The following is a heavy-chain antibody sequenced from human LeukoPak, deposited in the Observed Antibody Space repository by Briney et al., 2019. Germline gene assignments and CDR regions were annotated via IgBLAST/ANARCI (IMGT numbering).Heavy chain of an antibody. D-gene: IGHD3-10*01. Sequence: GGSLRLSCAASGFTFSSYGMHWVRQAPRKGLEWVAVISYDGSTKYYADFVKGRFTISRDNSKNTLYLQMNSLRAEDTAVYYCAKDREYYYGSGSDYWGQGTLVTVSS. CDR3: AKDREYYYGSGSDY. CDR1: GFTFSSYG. V-gene: IGHV3-30*18. CDR2: ISYDGSTK. J-gene: IGHJ4*02.